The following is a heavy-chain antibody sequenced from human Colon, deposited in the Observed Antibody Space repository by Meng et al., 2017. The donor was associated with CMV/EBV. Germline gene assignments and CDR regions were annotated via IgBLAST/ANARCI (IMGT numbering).Heavy chain of an antibody. J-gene: IGHJ6*02. CDR1: GNTVSELS. Sequence: ALVKVSCKVSGNTVSELSMHWVRQAPGKGLEWVGGFDAEEGERVYAQKFRGRVMMTEDTSTHTAYMQLSSLRSEDTAVYYCATVGGNSGSYYYGLDVWGQGTTVTVSS. CDR3: ATVGGNSGSYYYGLDV. CDR2: FDAEEGER. D-gene: IGHD4-23*01. V-gene: IGHV1-24*01.